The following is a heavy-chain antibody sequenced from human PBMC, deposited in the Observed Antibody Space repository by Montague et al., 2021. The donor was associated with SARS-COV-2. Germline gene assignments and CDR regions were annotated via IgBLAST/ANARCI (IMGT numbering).Heavy chain of an antibody. J-gene: IGHJ3*02. V-gene: IGHV4-39*02. CDR3: ARRGRKLLPVATTIGGFDI. Sequence: SETLSLTCAVYGGSFSSNNYYWDWIRQPPGKGLEWIGSIYDSGSTYYNPSLKSRVTISVDTSKNHFSLKLNSVTAADTAVYYCARRGRKLLPVATTIGGFDIWGQGTMVTVSS. CDR1: GGSFSSNNYY. D-gene: IGHD5-12*01. CDR2: IYDSGST.